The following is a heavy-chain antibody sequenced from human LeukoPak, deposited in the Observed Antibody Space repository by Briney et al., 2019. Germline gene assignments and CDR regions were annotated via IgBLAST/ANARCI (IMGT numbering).Heavy chain of an antibody. CDR3: ARGPGSRGIFDY. D-gene: IGHD3-10*01. Sequence: GGSLRLSCAVSGFSDSAHYMSWVRQAPGKGLECVSFLYTGGDTYYADSVKGRFTISRDNSKNTLYLQMNGLRAEDTAVYYCARGPGSRGIFDYWGQGTLVTVSS. CDR2: LYTGGDT. J-gene: IGHJ4*02. CDR1: GFSDSAHY. V-gene: IGHV3-53*01.